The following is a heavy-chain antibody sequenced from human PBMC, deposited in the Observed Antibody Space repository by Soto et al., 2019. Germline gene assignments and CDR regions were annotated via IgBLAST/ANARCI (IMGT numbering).Heavy chain of an antibody. D-gene: IGHD3-3*01. J-gene: IGHJ6*02. Sequence: ETLSLAGTVSVGSISSYYWSWIRQRPGKGLEWIGYIYYSGSTNYNPSLKSRVTISVDTSKNQFSLKLSSVTAADTAVYYCARSGYSAYYYYGMDVWGQGTMVTVSS. CDR3: ARSGYSAYYYYGMDV. CDR2: IYYSGST. CDR1: VGSISSYY. V-gene: IGHV4-59*01.